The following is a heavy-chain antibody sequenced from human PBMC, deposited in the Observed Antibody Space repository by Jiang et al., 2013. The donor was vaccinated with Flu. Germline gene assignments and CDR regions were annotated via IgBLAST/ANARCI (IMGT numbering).Heavy chain of an antibody. CDR3: ARDRCGASFWRDTYCGNKI. D-gene: IGHD1-26*01. CDR1: GYTFISYY. CDR2: INPSNDDT. V-gene: IGHV1-46*01. J-gene: IGHJ4*02. Sequence: GAEVKKPGASVKVSCKASGYTFISYYIHWVRQAPGQGLEWMGIINPSNDDTRYAQKFQGRVIMTSDTSTKTVYMEIKSLRSNDTAVYYCARDRCGASFWRDTYCGNKIWGQGTLVTVSS.